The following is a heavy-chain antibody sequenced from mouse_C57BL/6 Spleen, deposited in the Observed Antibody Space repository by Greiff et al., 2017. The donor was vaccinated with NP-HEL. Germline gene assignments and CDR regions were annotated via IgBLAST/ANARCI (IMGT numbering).Heavy chain of an antibody. D-gene: IGHD2-5*01. CDR1: GYTFTSYW. CDR2: IHPNSGST. V-gene: IGHV1-64*01. Sequence: VQLQQSGAELVKPGASVKLSCKASGYTFTSYWMHWVKQRPGQGLEWIGMIHPNSGSTNYNEKFKSKATLTVDKSSSTAYMQLSSLTSEDSAVYYCAISDSNYDEDYWGQGTSVTVSS. CDR3: AISDSNYDEDY. J-gene: IGHJ4*01.